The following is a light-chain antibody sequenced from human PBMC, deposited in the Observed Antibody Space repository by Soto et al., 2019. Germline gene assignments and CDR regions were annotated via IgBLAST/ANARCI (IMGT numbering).Light chain of an antibody. CDR1: SXTFANNY. CDR3: AAYTGNWNGPV. V-gene: IGLV1-47*01. CDR2: RTD. J-gene: IGLJ2*01. Sequence: QSALTQPPSVSGTPGQRVSISCSGDSXTFANNYVHWYQQVPGAAPKLLMYRTDQRPSGVPERFSGSKSGTSASLTISGLRPEDEAQYYCAAYTGNWNGPVFGGGTQLTVL.